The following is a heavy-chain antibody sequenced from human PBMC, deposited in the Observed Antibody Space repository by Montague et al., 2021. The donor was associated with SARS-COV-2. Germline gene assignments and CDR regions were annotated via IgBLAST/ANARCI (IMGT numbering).Heavy chain of an antibody. Sequence: SETLSLTCAVYGGSFSGYYWSWIRQPPGKGLEWFGEINHSGSTNXNPSLKSRVTISVDTSKNQFSLKLSSVTAADTAVYYCARGRTVTTFYYYHYYGMDVWAKGPRSPSP. CDR2: INHSGST. CDR1: GGSFSGYY. V-gene: IGHV4-34*01. CDR3: ARGRTVTTFYYYHYYGMDV. D-gene: IGHD4-17*01. J-gene: IGHJ6*02.